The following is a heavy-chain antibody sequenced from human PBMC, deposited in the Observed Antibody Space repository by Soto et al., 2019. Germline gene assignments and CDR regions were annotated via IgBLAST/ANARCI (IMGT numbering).Heavy chain of an antibody. J-gene: IGHJ4*02. CDR3: AKAYFVWSSEQPYYFDY. V-gene: IGHV3-23*01. CDR1: GFTFSNYA. Sequence: VQLLDSGGGLVQPGGSLRLSCAASGFTFSNYAMTWVRQGPGKGLEWVSGISGSGGRSYYADSVKGRFTISRDNSKSTLYLQMNSLRAGDTAVYYCAKAYFVWSSEQPYYFDYWGQGTLVTVSS. D-gene: IGHD3-16*01. CDR2: ISGSGGRS.